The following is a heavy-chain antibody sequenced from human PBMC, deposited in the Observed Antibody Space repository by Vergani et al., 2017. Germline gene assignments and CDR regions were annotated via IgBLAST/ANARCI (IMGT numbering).Heavy chain of an antibody. CDR2: ISGSGGST. D-gene: IGHD3-3*01. Sequence: EVQLLESGGGLVQPGGSLSLSCAASGFPFSSFAMSWVRKAPGKGLECVSAISGSGGSTYYADSVKGRFTISRDNSKNTLYLQMNSLRAEDTAVYYCAKDARMRVVIKLYYFDYWGQGSLVTVSS. J-gene: IGHJ4*02. CDR3: AKDARMRVVIKLYYFDY. CDR1: GFPFSSFA. V-gene: IGHV3-23*01.